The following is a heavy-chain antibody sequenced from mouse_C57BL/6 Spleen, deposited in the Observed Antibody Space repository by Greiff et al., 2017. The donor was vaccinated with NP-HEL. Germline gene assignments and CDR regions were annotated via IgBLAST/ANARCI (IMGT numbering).Heavy chain of an antibody. CDR2: IRNKANGYTT. CDR1: GFTFTDYY. D-gene: IGHD2-3*01. Sequence: EVKLVESGGGLVQPGGSLSLSCAASGFTFTDYYMSWVRQPPGKALEWLGFIRNKANGYTTEYSASVKGRFTISRDNSQSILYLQMNALRAEDSATYYGARYNLRIYDGDYEVPYFDYWGQGTTLTVSS. V-gene: IGHV7-3*01. J-gene: IGHJ2*01. CDR3: ARYNLRIYDGDYEVPYFDY.